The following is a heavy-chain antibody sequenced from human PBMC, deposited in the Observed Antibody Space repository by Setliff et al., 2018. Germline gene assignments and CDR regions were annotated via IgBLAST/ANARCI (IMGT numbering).Heavy chain of an antibody. J-gene: IGHJ4*02. CDR1: GGIFNSFS. Sequence: RASVKVSCKASGGIFNSFSITWVRQAPGQGLEWMGRIIPLFETTNYVEKFQGRVTITADKSTSTAYMELSSLRSEDTAVYYCARERARDSSGYYSDYWGQGTLVTVSS. CDR2: IIPLFETT. V-gene: IGHV1-69*06. D-gene: IGHD3-22*01. CDR3: ARERARDSSGYYSDY.